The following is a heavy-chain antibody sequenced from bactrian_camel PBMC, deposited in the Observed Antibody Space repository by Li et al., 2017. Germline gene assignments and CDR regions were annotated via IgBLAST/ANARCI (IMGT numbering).Heavy chain of an antibody. V-gene: IGHV3S53*01. CDR3: AAQEDTPYCSATIRRRDFDY. CDR2: LASDGSS. CDR1: AYTPANVR. Sequence: HVQLVESGGGSVQAGGSLRLSCAFDAYTPANVRMAWFRQAPGKEREGVASLASDGSSIYANSLKGRFSISKDNGKNTIHLQMNNLKPEDTAMYYCAAQEDTPYCSATIRRRDFDYWAQGTQVTVS. D-gene: IGHD4*01. J-gene: IGHJ6*01.